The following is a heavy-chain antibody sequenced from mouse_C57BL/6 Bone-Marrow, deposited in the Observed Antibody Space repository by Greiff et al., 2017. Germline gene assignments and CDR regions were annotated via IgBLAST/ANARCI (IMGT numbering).Heavy chain of an antibody. Sequence: QVQLQQPGTELVKPGASVKLSCKASGYTFTSYWMHWVQQRPGQGLEWIGNINPSNGGTNYNEKFKSKVTLTVDKSSSTAYMQLSSLTSEDSAVYYCARWGYGSSSGYFDVWGTGTTVTVSS. J-gene: IGHJ1*03. V-gene: IGHV1-53*01. CDR1: GYTFTSYW. CDR3: ARWGYGSSSGYFDV. CDR2: INPSNGGT. D-gene: IGHD1-1*01.